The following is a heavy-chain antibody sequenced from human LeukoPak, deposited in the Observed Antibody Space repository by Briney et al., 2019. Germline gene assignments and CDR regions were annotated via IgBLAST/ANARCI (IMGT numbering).Heavy chain of an antibody. J-gene: IGHJ4*02. V-gene: IGHV4-59*01. CDR1: GGSISSYY. Sequence: SETLSLTCTVSGGSISSYYWSWVRQPPGKGLEWIGYIYYSGSTNYNPSLKSRVTISVDTSKNQFSLKLSSVTAADTAVYYCARDNWNYAHDYWGQGTLVTVSS. D-gene: IGHD1-7*01. CDR3: ARDNWNYAHDY. CDR2: IYYSGST.